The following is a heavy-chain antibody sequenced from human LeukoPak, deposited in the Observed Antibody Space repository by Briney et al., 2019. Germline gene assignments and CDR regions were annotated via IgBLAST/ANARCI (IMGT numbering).Heavy chain of an antibody. J-gene: IGHJ4*02. CDR1: GLNFNTYS. D-gene: IGHD2-2*01. Sequence: GGSLRLSCAACGLNFNTYSFNWVRQAPGKGLEWLSYISVSSSTIYYADSVKGRFTISRDNAKNSLYLQMNSLRAEDTAVYYCAPGYCTSASCSHYFHYWGQGTMVTVSS. V-gene: IGHV3-48*01. CDR3: APGYCTSASCSHYFHY. CDR2: ISVSSSTI.